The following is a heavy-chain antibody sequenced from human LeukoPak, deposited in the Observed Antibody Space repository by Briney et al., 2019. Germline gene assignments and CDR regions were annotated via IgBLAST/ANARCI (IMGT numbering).Heavy chain of an antibody. D-gene: IGHD5-18*01. CDR1: GGSINNYY. J-gene: IGHJ4*02. V-gene: IGHV4-59*01. CDR3: ARIVPYKYGYVDY. CDR2: IYYSGST. Sequence: SETLSLTCTVSGGSINNYYWIWIRQPPGKGLEWIGYIYYSGSTTYNPSLKSRVTILLDTSKNQFSLKLESVTAADTAVYYCARIVPYKYGYVDYWGQGTVVTVSS.